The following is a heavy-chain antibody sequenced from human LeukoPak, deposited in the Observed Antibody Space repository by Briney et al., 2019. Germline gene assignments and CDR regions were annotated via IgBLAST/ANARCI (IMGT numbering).Heavy chain of an antibody. CDR3: ARGPRFTIFGVAKRDWFDP. CDR1: GYTFTSYD. D-gene: IGHD3-3*01. V-gene: IGHV1-8*01. Sequence: ASVKVSCKASGYTFTSYDINWVRQATGQGLEWMGWMNPNSGNTGYAQKFQGRVTMTRNTSISTAYMELSSLRSEDTAVYYCARGPRFTIFGVAKRDWFDPWGQGTLVTVSS. J-gene: IGHJ5*02. CDR2: MNPNSGNT.